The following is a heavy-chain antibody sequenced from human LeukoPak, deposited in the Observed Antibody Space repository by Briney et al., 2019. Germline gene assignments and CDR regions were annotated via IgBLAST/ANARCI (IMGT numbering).Heavy chain of an antibody. Sequence: ASVKVSCKPSGYTFFSFGVSWVRQAPGQGLEWMGWISAYNGDTKYSQKLQGRVTMTTDTSTSTAYMELRSLRSDDTAVYYCARAGVMGLLTGYGMDVWGQGTTVTVSS. V-gene: IGHV1-18*01. J-gene: IGHJ6*02. CDR2: ISAYNGDT. CDR3: ARAGVMGLLTGYGMDV. CDR1: GYTFFSFG. D-gene: IGHD1-26*01.